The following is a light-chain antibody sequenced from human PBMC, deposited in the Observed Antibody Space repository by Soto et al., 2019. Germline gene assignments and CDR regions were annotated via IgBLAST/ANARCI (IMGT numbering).Light chain of an antibody. CDR2: DTS. Sequence: EIVLTQSPGTLSLSPGERATLSCRASQSVSSSYLAWYQQKPGQAPRLLIYDTSSRATGIPDRFSGSGSGADFTLAISSLEPEDFAVYYCQQCGSSPSFGHGTKVELK. CDR3: QQCGSSPS. J-gene: IGKJ1*01. V-gene: IGKV3-20*01. CDR1: QSVSSSY.